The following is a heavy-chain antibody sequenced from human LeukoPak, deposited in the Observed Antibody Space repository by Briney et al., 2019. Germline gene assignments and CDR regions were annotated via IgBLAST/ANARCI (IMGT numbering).Heavy chain of an antibody. Sequence: GGSLRLSCAASGFTFSSYAMRWVRQAPGKGLEWVAVISYDGSNKYYADPVKGRFTISRDNSKNTLYLQMNSLRAQDTAVYYSARGIGVVVQAAIPNDAFDIWGQGTMVTVSS. J-gene: IGHJ3*02. CDR1: GFTFSSYA. V-gene: IGHV3-30-3*01. CDR3: ARGIGVVVQAAIPNDAFDI. D-gene: IGHD2-2*01. CDR2: ISYDGSNK.